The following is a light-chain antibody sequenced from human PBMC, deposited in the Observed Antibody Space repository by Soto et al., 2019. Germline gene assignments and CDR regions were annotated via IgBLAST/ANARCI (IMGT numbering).Light chain of an antibody. CDR2: GAS. CDR1: QSVSSN. J-gene: IGKJ2*01. Sequence: EIVMTQSPATLSVSPGERATLSCRASQSVSSNLAWYQQKPGQAPRLLIYGASTRATGIPARFSGSGSGTEFTLTISGLEPEDFALYFCQQYERPPFAFGQGTKLEIK. CDR3: QQYERPPFA. V-gene: IGKV3-15*01.